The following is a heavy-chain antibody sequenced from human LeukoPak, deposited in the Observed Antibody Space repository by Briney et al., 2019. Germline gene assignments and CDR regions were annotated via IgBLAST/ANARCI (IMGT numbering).Heavy chain of an antibody. V-gene: IGHV1-69*05. D-gene: IGHD1-26*01. CDR1: GGTFSSYA. CDR2: IIPIFGTA. Sequence: ASVKVSCKASGGTFSSYAISWVRQAPGQGLEWMGRIIPIFGTANYAQKFQGRVTTTTDESTRTASMELSRLRSEATTVYYCAREGIVEATTLGYWGQGTLVTVSS. CDR3: AREGIVEATTLGY. J-gene: IGHJ4*02.